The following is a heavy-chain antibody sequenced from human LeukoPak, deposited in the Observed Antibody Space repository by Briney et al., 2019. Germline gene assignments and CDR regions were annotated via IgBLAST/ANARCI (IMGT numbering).Heavy chain of an antibody. Sequence: GGSLRLSCAASGFTFSSYAMHWVRQAPGKGLEWVAVISYDGSNKYYADSVKGRFTISRDNSKNTLYLQMNSLRAEDTAVYYCAKPPPDCSSTSCYPSSDYYYMGVWGKGTTVTVSS. CDR2: ISYDGSNK. CDR3: AKPPPDCSSTSCYPSSDYYYMGV. D-gene: IGHD2-2*01. J-gene: IGHJ6*03. V-gene: IGHV3-30-3*02. CDR1: GFTFSSYA.